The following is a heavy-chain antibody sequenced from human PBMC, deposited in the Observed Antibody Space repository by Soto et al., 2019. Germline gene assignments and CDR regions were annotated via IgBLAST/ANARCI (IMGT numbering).Heavy chain of an antibody. V-gene: IGHV1-3*01. D-gene: IGHD3-3*01. CDR2: INAGNGNT. Sequence: ASVKVSCKASGYTFTSYAMHWVRQAPGQRLEWMGWINAGNGNTKYSQKFQGRVTITRDTSASTAYMELSSLRSEDTAVYYCARGVGYYDFWSGYLLLGYYYGMDVWSQGTTVTVSS. J-gene: IGHJ6*02. CDR3: ARGVGYYDFWSGYLLLGYYYGMDV. CDR1: GYTFTSYA.